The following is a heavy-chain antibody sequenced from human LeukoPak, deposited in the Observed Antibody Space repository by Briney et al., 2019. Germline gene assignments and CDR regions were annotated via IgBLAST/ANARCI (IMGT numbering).Heavy chain of an antibody. J-gene: IGHJ1*01. D-gene: IGHD2-21*02. CDR3: ARHLGNCGGDRYWNQYFQH. V-gene: IGHV4-39*01. Sequence: SETLSLTCTVSGGSVSSSSYYWGWIRQPPGKGLEWTGSINYSGSSHYNPSLKSRVTISVDTSKNQFSLTLTSVTAADTAVYYCARHLGNCGGDRYWNQYFQHWGQGTLLTVSS. CDR2: INYSGSS. CDR1: GGSVSSSSYY.